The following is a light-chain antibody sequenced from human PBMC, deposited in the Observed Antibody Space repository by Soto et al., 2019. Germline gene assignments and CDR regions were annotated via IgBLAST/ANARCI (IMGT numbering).Light chain of an antibody. CDR3: QQYGSSPTWT. Sequence: EIVMTQYPPTLSVSPGERATLSCRASQSVSSNLAWYQQKPGQAPRLLIYGASSRATGIPDRFRGSGSGTDFTLTISRLEPEDCAVYYWQQYGSSPTWTFGQGTKVDIK. CDR2: GAS. J-gene: IGKJ1*01. CDR1: QSVSSN. V-gene: IGKV3-20*01.